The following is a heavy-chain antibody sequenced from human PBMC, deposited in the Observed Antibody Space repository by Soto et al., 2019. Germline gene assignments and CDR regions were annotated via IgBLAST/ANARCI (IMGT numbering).Heavy chain of an antibody. J-gene: IGHJ4*02. Sequence: QVQLQESGPGLVKPSDTLSLTCAVSGYSISSSNWWCWIRQPPGKGLEWIGYIYYSATTYYNPCLMSRVTLPVGTPNKQSSLKLTSAAAVDTAVYYGAKRAIQGPLDYWGQGTLVTVSS. V-gene: IGHV4-28*01. CDR1: GYSISSSNW. CDR3: AKRAIQGPLDY. CDR2: IYYSATT. D-gene: IGHD3-3*01.